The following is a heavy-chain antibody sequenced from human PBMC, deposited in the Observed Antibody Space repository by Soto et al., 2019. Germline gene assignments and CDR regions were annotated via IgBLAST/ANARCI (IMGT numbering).Heavy chain of an antibody. Sequence: GESVKISCQGTGYRFSSSWIGWVRQKPGKGLEWLGNVYPSDSDVRYSPAFEGQVTISADKSISTAYLQWSSLKASDTAMYYCARGSIYTPYGMDVWGQGTTVTVSS. CDR2: VYPSDSDV. D-gene: IGHD3-10*01. CDR3: ARGSIYTPYGMDV. CDR1: GYRFSSSW. V-gene: IGHV5-51*01. J-gene: IGHJ6*02.